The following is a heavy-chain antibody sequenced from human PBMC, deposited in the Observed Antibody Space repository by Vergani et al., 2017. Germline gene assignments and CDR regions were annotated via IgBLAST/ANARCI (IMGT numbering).Heavy chain of an antibody. V-gene: IGHV3-7*03. CDR3: AKDEVDTAMGRIDY. CDR1: GFTFSSYW. Sequence: EVQLVESGGGLVQPGGSLRLSCAASGFTFSSYWMSWVRQAPGKGLEWVANIKQDGSEKYYVDSVKGRFTISRDNAKNSLYLQMNSLRAEDTALYYCAKDEVDTAMGRIDYWGQGTLVTVSS. D-gene: IGHD5-18*01. J-gene: IGHJ4*02. CDR2: IKQDGSEK.